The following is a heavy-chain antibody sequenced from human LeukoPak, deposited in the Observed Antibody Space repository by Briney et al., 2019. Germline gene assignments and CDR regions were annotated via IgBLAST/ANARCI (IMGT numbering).Heavy chain of an antibody. CDR3: ARDGSVPAPNNWFDP. D-gene: IGHD2-2*01. V-gene: IGHV1-69*04. CDR1: GGTFSSYA. Sequence: SVKVSCKASGGTFSSYAISWVRQAPGQGLEWMGRIIPIFGIANYAQKFQGRVTITADKSTSTAYMGLSSLRSEDTAVYYCARDGSVPAPNNWFDPWGQGTLVTVSS. J-gene: IGHJ5*02. CDR2: IIPIFGIA.